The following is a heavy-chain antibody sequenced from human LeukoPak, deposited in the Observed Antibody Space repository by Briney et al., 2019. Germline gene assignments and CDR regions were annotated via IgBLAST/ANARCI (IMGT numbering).Heavy chain of an antibody. CDR1: GYTFTIYA. CDR3: ARDDLPTADYYYYYGMDV. J-gene: IGHJ6*02. V-gene: IGHV1-3*01. D-gene: IGHD2-21*02. Sequence: ASVKVSCKASGYTFTIYAMHWVRQAPGQRHELMGWINAGNGNTKYSQKSQGRVTITRDTSANTAYMELSSLRSEDTALYYCARDDLPTADYYYYYGMDVWGQGTTVTVSS. CDR2: INAGNGNT.